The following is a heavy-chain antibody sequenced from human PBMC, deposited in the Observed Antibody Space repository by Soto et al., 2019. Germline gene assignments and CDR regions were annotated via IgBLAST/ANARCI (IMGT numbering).Heavy chain of an antibody. V-gene: IGHV3-23*01. CDR1: GFTFSSYA. J-gene: IGHJ4*02. Sequence: GGSLRLSCAASGFTFSSYAMSWVRQAPGKGLEWVSAISGSGGSTYYADSVKGRFTISRDNSKNTLYLQMNSLRAEDTAVYYCAKYMEREFWSGYYFDYWGQGTLVTVSS. D-gene: IGHD3-3*01. CDR3: AKYMEREFWSGYYFDY. CDR2: ISGSGGST.